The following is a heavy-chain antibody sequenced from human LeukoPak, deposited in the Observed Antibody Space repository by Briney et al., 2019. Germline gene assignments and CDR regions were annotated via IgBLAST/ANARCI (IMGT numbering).Heavy chain of an antibody. CDR1: GGSISSSSYY. CDR2: IYYSGST. CDR3: ARALAAYDILTGYYPDAFDI. V-gene: IGHV4-39*07. J-gene: IGHJ3*02. D-gene: IGHD3-9*01. Sequence: SETLSLTCTVSGGSISSSSYYWGWIRQPPGKGLEWIGSIYYSGSTYYNPSLKSRVTISVDTSKNQFSLKLSSVTAADTAVYYCARALAAYDILTGYYPDAFDIWGQGTMVTVSS.